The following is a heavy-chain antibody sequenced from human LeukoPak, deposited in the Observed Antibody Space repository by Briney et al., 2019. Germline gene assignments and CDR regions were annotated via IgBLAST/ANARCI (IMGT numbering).Heavy chain of an antibody. V-gene: IGHV1-46*01. Sequence: ASVKVSCKASGYTFTSYYMHWVRQAPGQGLEWMGIINPSGGSRSHAQKFQGRATMTRDTSTSTVYMELSSLRSEDTAVYYCARSIVVVPAAPYYFDYWGQGTLVTVSS. J-gene: IGHJ4*02. CDR3: ARSIVVVPAAPYYFDY. D-gene: IGHD2-2*01. CDR2: INPSGGSR. CDR1: GYTFTSYY.